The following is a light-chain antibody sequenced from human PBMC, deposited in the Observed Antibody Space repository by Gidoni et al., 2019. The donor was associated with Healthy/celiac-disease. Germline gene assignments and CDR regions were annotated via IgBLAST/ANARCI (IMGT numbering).Light chain of an antibody. CDR3: QQYNNWPPDT. CDR1: QSVSSN. V-gene: IGKV3-15*01. Sequence: EIVMTQSPDTLSVSPGERATLSCRASQSVSSNLAWYQQKPGQAPRLLIYGASTSATGIPARFSGSGSGTEFTLTISSLQSEDFAVYYCQQYNNWPPDTFGQGTKLEIK. J-gene: IGKJ2*01. CDR2: GAS.